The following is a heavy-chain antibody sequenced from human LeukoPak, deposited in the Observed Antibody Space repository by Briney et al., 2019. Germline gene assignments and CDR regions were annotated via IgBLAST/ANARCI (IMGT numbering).Heavy chain of an antibody. D-gene: IGHD3-22*01. CDR2: IYYSGST. V-gene: IGHV4-59*01. Sequence: SETLSLTCTVSGGSISSYYWSWIRQPPGKGLEWIGYIYYSGSTNYNPSLKSRVTISVDTSKNQFSLKLSSVTAADTVVYYCARGSSGYYYAWGRGTLVTVSS. CDR3: ARGSSGYYYA. J-gene: IGHJ4*02. CDR1: GGSISSYY.